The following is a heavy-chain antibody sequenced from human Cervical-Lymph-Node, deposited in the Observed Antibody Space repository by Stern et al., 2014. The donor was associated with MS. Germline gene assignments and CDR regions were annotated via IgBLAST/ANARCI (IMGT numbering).Heavy chain of an antibody. CDR1: GFTFSSYS. Sequence: EVQLVESGGGLVKPGGSLRLSCAASGFTFSSYSMNWVRQAPGKGLEWVSSISSSRSYIYYADSVKGRFTISRDNAKNSLYLQMNSLRAEDTAVYYCAREEDSYDILTGYLSRYFDLWGRGTLVTVSS. D-gene: IGHD3-9*01. CDR3: AREEDSYDILTGYLSRYFDL. V-gene: IGHV3-21*01. J-gene: IGHJ2*01. CDR2: ISSSRSYI.